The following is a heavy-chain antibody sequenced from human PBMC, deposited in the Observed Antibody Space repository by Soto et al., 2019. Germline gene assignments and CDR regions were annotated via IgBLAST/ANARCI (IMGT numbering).Heavy chain of an antibody. D-gene: IGHD3-3*01. CDR1: GGTFSSYA. CDR3: AITIFGVVINYYNWFDP. V-gene: IGHV1-69*06. CDR2: IIPIFGTA. J-gene: IGHJ5*02. Sequence: QVQLVQSGAEVKKPGSSVKVSCKASGGTFSSYAISWVRQAPGQGLEWMGGIIPIFGTANYAQKFQGRVTITADKSTSTAYMELSSLRSEDTAVYYCAITIFGVVINYYNWFDPWGQGTLVTVSS.